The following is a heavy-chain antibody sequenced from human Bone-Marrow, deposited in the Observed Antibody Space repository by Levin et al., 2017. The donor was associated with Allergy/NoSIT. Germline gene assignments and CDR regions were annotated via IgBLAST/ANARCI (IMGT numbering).Heavy chain of an antibody. Sequence: SETLSLTCAVDGGSFTGYFWTWIRQPPGKGLEWIGEINHSGSTKYNPSLTSRVTISVDTSKKEFSLNLSSVTAADTAVFYCARGGRWSFSYYFDYWRQGTRVTVSS. CDR2: INHSGST. CDR1: GGSFTGYF. CDR3: ARGGRWSFSYYFDY. V-gene: IGHV4-34*01. J-gene: IGHJ4*02. D-gene: IGHD3-10*01.